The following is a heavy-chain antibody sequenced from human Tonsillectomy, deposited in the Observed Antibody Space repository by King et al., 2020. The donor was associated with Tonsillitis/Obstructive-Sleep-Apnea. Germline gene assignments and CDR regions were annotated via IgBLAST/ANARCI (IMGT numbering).Heavy chain of an antibody. CDR3: ARDPYDFWSGYYRTYYYYYMDV. J-gene: IGHJ6*03. D-gene: IGHD3-3*01. CDR2: ISYDGNHK. V-gene: IGHV3-30*10. Sequence: VQLVQSGGGVVQPGRSLRLSCAASGFNFSIYGMHWVRQAPGKGPERVAVISYDGNHKQYTDSVEGRFTISRDNSRTTLYLQMNTLRAGDTAVYYCARDPYDFWSGYYRTYYYYYMDVWGKGTTVIVSS. CDR1: GFNFSIYG.